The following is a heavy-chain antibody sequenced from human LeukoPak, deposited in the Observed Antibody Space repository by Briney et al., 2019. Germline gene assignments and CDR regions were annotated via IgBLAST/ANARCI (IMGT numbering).Heavy chain of an antibody. D-gene: IGHD5-18*01. Sequence: NPSGTLSLTCAVYGGSFSGYYWSWIRQPPVKGLEWIGEINHSGNTKYNPSLKSRVTISADTSKNQFSLKLNSLTAADTAVYYCARAGYTFGRRTDYWGQGTLVTVSS. J-gene: IGHJ4*02. CDR1: GGSFSGYY. CDR2: INHSGNT. CDR3: ARAGYTFGRRTDY. V-gene: IGHV4-34*01.